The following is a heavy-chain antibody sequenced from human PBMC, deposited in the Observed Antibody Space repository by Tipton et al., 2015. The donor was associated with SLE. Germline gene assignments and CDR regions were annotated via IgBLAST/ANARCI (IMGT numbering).Heavy chain of an antibody. CDR1: GYIFNNYG. Sequence: QSGAEVKKPGASVKVSCKASGYIFNNYGISWVRQAPGQGLEWMGWISTDNGNTNYAQKVQGRVTMTTDTSTSTAYMELRSLRSADSAVYYCARRDDSGGLDAFDIWGQGPMVTVSP. CDR2: ISTDNGNT. J-gene: IGHJ3*02. D-gene: IGHD3-22*01. CDR3: ARRDDSGGLDAFDI. V-gene: IGHV1-18*01.